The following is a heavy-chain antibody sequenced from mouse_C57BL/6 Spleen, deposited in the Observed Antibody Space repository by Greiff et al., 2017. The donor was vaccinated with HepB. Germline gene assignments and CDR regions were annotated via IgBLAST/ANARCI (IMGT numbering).Heavy chain of an antibody. CDR1: GYTFTSYW. D-gene: IGHD1-1*01. J-gene: IGHJ4*01. Sequence: VQLQQPGAELVKPGASVKMSCKASGYTFTSYWITWVKQRPGQGLEWIGDIYPGSGSTNYNEKFKSKATLTVDTSSSTAYMQLSSLTSEDSAVYYCASPSTVVAYYYAMDYWGQGTSVTVSS. V-gene: IGHV1-55*01. CDR2: IYPGSGST. CDR3: ASPSTVVAYYYAMDY.